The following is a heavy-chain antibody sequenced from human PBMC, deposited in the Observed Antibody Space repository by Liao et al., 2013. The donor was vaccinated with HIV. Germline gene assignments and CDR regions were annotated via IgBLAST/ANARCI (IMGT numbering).Heavy chain of an antibody. Sequence: QVQLQQWGAGLLKPSETLSLTCAVYGGSFSGYYWNWIRQPAGKGLEWIGRVHSSGSANYCPSLRSRATISVDTSKNQFSLKLTSVSAADTAVYFCAKGALRSPTGASFDFWGQGTLVTVSS. CDR2: VHSSGSA. D-gene: IGHD1-1*01. CDR1: GGSFSGYY. CDR3: AKGALRSPTGASFDF. V-gene: IGHV4-59*10. J-gene: IGHJ4*02.